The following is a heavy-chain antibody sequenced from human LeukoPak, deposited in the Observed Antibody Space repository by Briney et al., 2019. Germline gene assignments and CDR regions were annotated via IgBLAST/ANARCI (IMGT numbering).Heavy chain of an antibody. Sequence: PSETLSLTCTVSGGSISSGGYYWSWIRQHPGKGLEWIGYIYYSGSTYYNPSLKSRVTISVDTSKNQFSLKLSSVTAADTAVYYRARGYCTNGVCYRYWYFDLWGRGTLVTVSS. D-gene: IGHD2-8*01. CDR1: GGSISSGGYY. CDR3: ARGYCTNGVCYRYWYFDL. CDR2: IYYSGST. J-gene: IGHJ2*01. V-gene: IGHV4-31*03.